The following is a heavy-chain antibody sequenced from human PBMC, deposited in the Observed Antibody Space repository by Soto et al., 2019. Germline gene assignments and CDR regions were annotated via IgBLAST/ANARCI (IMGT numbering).Heavy chain of an antibody. J-gene: IGHJ4*03. CDR2: IYTGGST. CDR3: ARASVGPPGGGSWTMPFDF. Sequence: SETLSLTCTVSGGSVSSHYWNWIRQRSGKGMEWIGRIYTGGSTNYNPSLKSRVSLSVDTSKNQFSLRLTSVTAADTAVYYCARASVGPPGGGSWTMPFDFWGHGTLVTVSS. CDR1: GGSVSSHY. V-gene: IGHV4-4*07. D-gene: IGHD2-15*01.